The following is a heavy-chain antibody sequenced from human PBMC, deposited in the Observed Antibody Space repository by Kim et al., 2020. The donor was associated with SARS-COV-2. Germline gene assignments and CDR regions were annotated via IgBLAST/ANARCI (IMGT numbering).Heavy chain of an antibody. Sequence: YAQKFQGRVTMTRDTSISTAYMELSRLRSDDTAVYYCARIYGSGSYPNDYWGQGTLVTVSS. V-gene: IGHV1-2*02. D-gene: IGHD3-10*01. J-gene: IGHJ4*02. CDR3: ARIYGSGSYPNDY.